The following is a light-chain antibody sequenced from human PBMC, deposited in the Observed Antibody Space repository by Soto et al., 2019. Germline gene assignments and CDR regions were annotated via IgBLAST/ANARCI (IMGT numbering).Light chain of an antibody. Sequence: EIVLTQSPGTLSLSPGERATLSCRASQSGSSSYLAWYQQKPGQAPGLLIYGASSRATGIPDRFSGSGSGTDFTLTISILEPEAFAVYYCQHYGSSPPYTFGQGTKLEIK. J-gene: IGKJ2*01. CDR2: GAS. CDR1: QSGSSSY. V-gene: IGKV3-20*01. CDR3: QHYGSSPPYT.